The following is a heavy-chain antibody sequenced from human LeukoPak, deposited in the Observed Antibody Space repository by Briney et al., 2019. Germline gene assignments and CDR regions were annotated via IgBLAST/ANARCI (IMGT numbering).Heavy chain of an antibody. J-gene: IGHJ4*02. CDR2: IYSGGYT. CDR1: GFTFSSYG. Sequence: GGSLNLSCAASGFTFSSYGLTWVRQAPGKGLEWLSVIYSGGYTYYADSVKGRFFISRDISENMVYLQMNSLSVEDTAVYFCARGRPAHYFDSWGPGTLVTVS. CDR3: ARGRPAHYFDS. V-gene: IGHV3-66*01. D-gene: IGHD6-6*01.